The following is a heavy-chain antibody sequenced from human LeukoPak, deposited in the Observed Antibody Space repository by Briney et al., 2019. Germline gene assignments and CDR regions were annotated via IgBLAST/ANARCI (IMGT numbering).Heavy chain of an antibody. V-gene: IGHV3-15*01. Sequence: GGSLRLSCEASGFTFNNAWMIWVRQAPGKGPEWVGRIKSTRNGGATEYAAPVKGRFTISRDNSKNTLYLQMNSLRAEDTAVYYCAKSKNQPLEIVNYMDVWGKGTTVTISS. CDR1: GFTFNNAW. J-gene: IGHJ6*03. CDR3: AKSKNQPLEIVNYMDV. CDR2: IKSTRNGGAT. D-gene: IGHD2/OR15-2a*01.